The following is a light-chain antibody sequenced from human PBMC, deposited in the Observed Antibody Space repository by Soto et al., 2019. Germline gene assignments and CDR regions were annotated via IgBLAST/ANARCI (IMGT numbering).Light chain of an antibody. CDR2: EVS. CDR1: SSDVGGYNY. Sequence: QSVLTQPASVSGSPGQSITISCTGSSSDVGGYNYVSWYQQPPAKAPKLIIYEVSNRPSGVSHRFSGSKSGNTASLTISGLQSEDEGDYYCSSYSVSSTHDVFGTGTKLTVL. CDR3: SSYSVSSTHDV. J-gene: IGLJ1*01. V-gene: IGLV2-14*01.